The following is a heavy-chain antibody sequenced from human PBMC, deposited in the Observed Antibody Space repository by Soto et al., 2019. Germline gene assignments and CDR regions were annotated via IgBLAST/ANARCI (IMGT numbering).Heavy chain of an antibody. CDR2: IYYTGTM. D-gene: IGHD1-26*01. CDR3: ARRLISRYYGDDACDV. CDR1: GGSISGYY. Sequence: QVQLQESGPGLVKPSETLSLTCSVSGGSISGYYWSWIRQSPREGLQWSGNIYYTGTMNYNPSLRSRGAMSVDTSRSQCSLRLSSVTAADTAVYFCARRLISRYYGDDACDVWGQGTRVTVS. J-gene: IGHJ3*01. V-gene: IGHV4-59*08.